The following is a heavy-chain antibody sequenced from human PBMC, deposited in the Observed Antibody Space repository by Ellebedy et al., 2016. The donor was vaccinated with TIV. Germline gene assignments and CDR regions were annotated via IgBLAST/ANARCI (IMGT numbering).Heavy chain of an antibody. CDR1: GGSFSGYY. D-gene: IGHD2-2*02. V-gene: IGHV4-34*01. CDR3: ATAQRVVPATIGGMDV. J-gene: IGHJ6*02. Sequence: SETLSLXCAVYGGSFSGYYWSWIRQPPGKGLEWIGEIYHSGSTNYNPSLKSRVTISVDKSKNQFSLKLSSVTAADTAVYYCATAQRVVPATIGGMDVWGQGTTVTVSS. CDR2: IYHSGST.